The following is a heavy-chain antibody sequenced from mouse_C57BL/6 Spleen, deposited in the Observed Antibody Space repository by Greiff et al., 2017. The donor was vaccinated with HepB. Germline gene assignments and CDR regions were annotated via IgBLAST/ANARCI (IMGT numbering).Heavy chain of an antibody. Sequence: QVHVKQPGAELVKPGASVKLSCKASGYTFTSYWMPWVKQRPGQGLEWIGGIAPSDSYTHYNQKFKGKATLTVDTSSSTAYLQLSSLTSEDSAVYYCAKSDYYGSSYGAMDYWGQGTSVTVSS. J-gene: IGHJ4*01. CDR1: GYTFTSYW. D-gene: IGHD1-1*01. CDR3: AKSDYYGSSYGAMDY. V-gene: IGHV1-50*01. CDR2: IAPSDSYT.